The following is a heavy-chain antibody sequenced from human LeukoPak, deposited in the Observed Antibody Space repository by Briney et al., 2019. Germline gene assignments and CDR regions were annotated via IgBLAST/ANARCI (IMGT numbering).Heavy chain of an antibody. Sequence: GGSLRLSCAASGFTFSRYLMSWVRQAPGKGLEWVANIKQDGSEKYFVDSVKGRFNISRDNAKNSLYLQMNSLRAEDTAVYYCARGDSGSSYRLFYFDFWGQGTLVTVSS. D-gene: IGHD1-26*01. J-gene: IGHJ4*02. CDR1: GFTFSRYL. V-gene: IGHV3-7*03. CDR3: ARGDSGSSYRLFYFDF. CDR2: IKQDGSEK.